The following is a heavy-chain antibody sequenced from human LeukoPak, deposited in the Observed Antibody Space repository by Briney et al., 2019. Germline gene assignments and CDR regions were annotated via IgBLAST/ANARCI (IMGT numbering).Heavy chain of an antibody. CDR2: ISNNGGYT. Sequence: GGSLRLSCAASGFTFSSSAMSWVRQAPGKGLEWVSAISNNGGYTYYADSVQGRFTISRDNSKSTLCLQMNSLRAEDTALYYCVRFGYSADMDVWGQGTTVTVSS. CDR3: VRFGYSADMDV. J-gene: IGHJ6*02. V-gene: IGHV3-23*01. D-gene: IGHD3-16*01. CDR1: GFTFSSSA.